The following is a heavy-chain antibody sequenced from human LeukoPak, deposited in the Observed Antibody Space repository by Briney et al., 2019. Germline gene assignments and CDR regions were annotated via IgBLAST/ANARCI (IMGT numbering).Heavy chain of an antibody. D-gene: IGHD3-22*01. V-gene: IGHV3-23*01. Sequence: GGSLRLSCAASGFTFSDYAMSWVRQAPGMGLEWVSTITGSGRGTYYADSVKGRFTISRDNSKNTLYLQMNSLRAEDTAVYYCAKGESYYYDSSGTDYWGQGTLVTVSS. CDR1: GFTFSDYA. CDR2: ITGSGRGT. CDR3: AKGESYYYDSSGTDY. J-gene: IGHJ4*02.